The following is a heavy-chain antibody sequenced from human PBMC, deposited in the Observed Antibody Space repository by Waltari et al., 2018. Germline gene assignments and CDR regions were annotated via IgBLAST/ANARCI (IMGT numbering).Heavy chain of an antibody. CDR2: ISSSSSYI. V-gene: IGHV3-21*01. CDR3: AREEAVAGTDY. D-gene: IGHD6-19*01. Sequence: EVQLVESGGGLVKPGGSLRLSCAASGFTLSSYSLNWVRQAPGKGLEWVSSISSSSSYIYYADSVKGRFTISRDNAKNSLYLQMNSLRAEDTAVYYCAREEAVAGTDYWGQGTLVTVSS. J-gene: IGHJ4*02. CDR1: GFTLSSYS.